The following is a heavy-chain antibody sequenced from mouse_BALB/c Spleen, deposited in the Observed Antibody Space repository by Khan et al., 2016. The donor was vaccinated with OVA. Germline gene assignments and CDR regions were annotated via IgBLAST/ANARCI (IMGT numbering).Heavy chain of an antibody. J-gene: IGHJ3*01. D-gene: IGHD2-14*01. CDR2: IWSGGNT. CDR1: GFSLTTYG. Sequence: QVQLQEPGPGLVQPSQSLSITCTVSGFSLTTYGVHWVRQSPGKGLEWLGLIWSGGNTDYNAAFISRPRITKDNSKCQVFFTMNSLQADDTALYYCARNCYMYGFTYWGRATLGTVSA. CDR3: ARNCYMYGFTY. V-gene: IGHV2-2*01.